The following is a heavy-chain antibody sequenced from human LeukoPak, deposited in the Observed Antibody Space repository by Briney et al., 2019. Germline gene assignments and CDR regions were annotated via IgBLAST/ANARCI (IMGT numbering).Heavy chain of an antibody. Sequence: GGSLRLSCAASGFTVGSNYVSWVRQAPGEGLEWVSIMYSGGSTYYADSVKGRFTISRDNSKNTLYLQMNSLRAEDTAVYYCARLYWGNAFDIWGQGTMVTVSS. CDR2: MYSGGST. V-gene: IGHV3-66*04. D-gene: IGHD2-21*01. CDR3: ARLYWGNAFDI. CDR1: GFTVGSNY. J-gene: IGHJ3*02.